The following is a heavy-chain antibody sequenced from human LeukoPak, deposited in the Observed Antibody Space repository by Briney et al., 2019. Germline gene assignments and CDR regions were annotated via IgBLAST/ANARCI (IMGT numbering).Heavy chain of an antibody. CDR2: ISSSGSTI. Sequence: GGSLRLSCAASGFTLSSYEMNWFRQAPGKGLEWVSYISSSGSTIYYADSVKGRFTISRDNAKNSLYLQMNSLRAEDTAVYYCARAPGWRPERAYYFDYWGQGTLVTVSS. CDR3: ARAPGWRPERAYYFDY. CDR1: GFTLSSYE. V-gene: IGHV3-48*03. J-gene: IGHJ4*02. D-gene: IGHD1-1*01.